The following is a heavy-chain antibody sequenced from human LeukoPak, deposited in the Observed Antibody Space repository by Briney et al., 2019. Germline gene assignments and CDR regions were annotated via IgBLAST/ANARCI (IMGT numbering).Heavy chain of an antibody. CDR1: GYSFTSYW. V-gene: IGHV5-51*01. D-gene: IGHD3-3*01. CDR2: IYPGDSDT. CDR3: ARHEKEADFWSGYNIDY. J-gene: IGHJ4*02. Sequence: KPGESLKISCKGSGYSFTSYWNGWVRQMPGKGLEWMGNIYPGDSDTRYSPSFQGKVTISADKSISTAYLQWSSLKASDTAMYYCARHEKEADFWSGYNIDYWGQGTLVTVSS.